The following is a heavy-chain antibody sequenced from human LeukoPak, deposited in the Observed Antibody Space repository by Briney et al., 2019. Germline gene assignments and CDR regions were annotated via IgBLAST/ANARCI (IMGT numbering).Heavy chain of an antibody. Sequence: SGESLKISCKGSGYSFTSYWIGWVRQMPGKGLEWTGIIYPGDSDTRYSPSFQGQVTISADKSISTAYLQWSSLKASDTAMYYCARWVDAQLVTFDYWGQGTLVTVSS. J-gene: IGHJ4*02. CDR3: ARWVDAQLVTFDY. CDR2: IYPGDSDT. D-gene: IGHD6-6*01. V-gene: IGHV5-51*01. CDR1: GYSFTSYW.